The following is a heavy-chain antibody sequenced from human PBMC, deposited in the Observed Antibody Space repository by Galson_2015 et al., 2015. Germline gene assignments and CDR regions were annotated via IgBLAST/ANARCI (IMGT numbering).Heavy chain of an antibody. V-gene: IGHV4-59*01. D-gene: IGHD3-10*01. CDR2: IYYNGNT. CDR3: ARVDYYASGFHDY. CDR1: GGSISNYY. Sequence: SETLSLTCTVSGGSISNYYWSWIRQPPGKGLEWIGYIYYNGNTNYNPSLKSRVSISVDTSENQFSLNVSFVTAADTAMYYCARVDYYASGFHDYWGQGTLVTVSS. J-gene: IGHJ4*02.